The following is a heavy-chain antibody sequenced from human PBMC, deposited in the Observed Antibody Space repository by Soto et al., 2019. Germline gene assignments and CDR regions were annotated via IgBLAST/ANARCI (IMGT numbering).Heavy chain of an antibody. CDR1: GGSISSSSYY. J-gene: IGHJ6*02. D-gene: IGHD7-27*01. V-gene: IGHV4-39*01. Sequence: SETLSLTCTVSGGSISSSSYYWGWIRQPPGKGLEWIGSIYYSGSTYYNPSLKSRVTISVDTSKNQFSLKLSSVTAADTAVYYCALYARGNWGRYYGMDVWGQGTTVTVSS. CDR3: ALYARGNWGRYYGMDV. CDR2: IYYSGST.